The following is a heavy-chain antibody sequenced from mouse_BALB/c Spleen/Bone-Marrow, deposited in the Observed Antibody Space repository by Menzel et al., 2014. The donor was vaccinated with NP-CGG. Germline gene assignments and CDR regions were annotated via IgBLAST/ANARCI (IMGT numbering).Heavy chain of an antibody. CDR3: AAYYRYLAWFAY. Sequence: VQLQQSGAELVRPGALVKLSCKASGFNIKDYYMHWVKQRPEQGLEWIGWIDPANGNTKYDPKFQGKATITADTSSNTAYLQLSSLTSEDTAVYYCAAYYRYLAWFAYWGQGTLVTVSA. CDR1: GFNIKDYY. V-gene: IGHV14-1*02. J-gene: IGHJ3*01. CDR2: IDPANGNT. D-gene: IGHD2-14*01.